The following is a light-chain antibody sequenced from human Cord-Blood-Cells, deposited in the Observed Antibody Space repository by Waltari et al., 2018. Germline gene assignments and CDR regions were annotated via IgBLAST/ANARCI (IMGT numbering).Light chain of an antibody. J-gene: IGKJ4*01. CDR3: QQRSNWL. V-gene: IGKV3-11*01. CDR2: DAS. Sequence: DIVLTQSPATLSLSPGERATLSCRASRRVSSNLAWYQQKPGQAPRLLIYDASNRATGIPARFSGSGSGTDFTLTISSLEPEEFAVYYCQQRSNWLFGGGTKVEIK. CDR1: RRVSSN.